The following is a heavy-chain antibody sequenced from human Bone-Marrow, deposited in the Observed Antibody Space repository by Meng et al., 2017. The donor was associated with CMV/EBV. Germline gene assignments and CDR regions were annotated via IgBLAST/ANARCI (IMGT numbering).Heavy chain of an antibody. CDR2: IYSGGST. Sequence: GESLKISCAASGFTVSSNYMSWVRQAPGKGLEWVSVIYSGGSTYYADSVKGRFTISRDNSKNTLYLQMNSLRAEDTAVYYCTRGSTRWNSSSWYWGQGTLVTVSS. CDR3: TRGSTRWNSSSWY. D-gene: IGHD6-13*01. CDR1: GFTVSSNY. V-gene: IGHV3-53*01. J-gene: IGHJ4*02.